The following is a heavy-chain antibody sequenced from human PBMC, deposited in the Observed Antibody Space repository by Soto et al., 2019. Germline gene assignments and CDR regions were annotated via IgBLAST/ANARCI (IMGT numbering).Heavy chain of an antibody. CDR1: GGTFSTYA. CDR2: VIPIFGTP. D-gene: IGHD2-15*01. J-gene: IGHJ6*02. V-gene: IGHV1-69*01. Sequence: QVQLVQSGAEVKKPGSSVKVSCKAPGGTFSTYAISWVRQAPGQGLEWMGGVIPIFGTPKYAQKFQGRVPITADESTSTGYMERGSLRSEGTAVYYFARSQGGSSSLDIYYYYYYGMDVWGQGTTVTVSS. CDR3: ARSQGGSSSLDIYYYYYYGMDV.